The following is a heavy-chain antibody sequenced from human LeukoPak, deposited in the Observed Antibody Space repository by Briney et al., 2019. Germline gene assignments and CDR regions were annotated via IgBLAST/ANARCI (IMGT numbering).Heavy chain of an antibody. J-gene: IGHJ1*01. CDR3: AKDPNGDYIGAFDFQR. CDR1: GFSFSNYA. D-gene: IGHD4-17*01. Sequence: GGSLRLSCAGSGFSFSNYAMIWVRQAPGKGLEWVSAITGSGGNRFYAGSVKGRFTISRDNSRNTLYLQMDSLRGDDTAVYYCAKDPNGDYIGAFDFQRWGQGTLVTVSS. CDR2: ITGSGGNR. V-gene: IGHV3-23*01.